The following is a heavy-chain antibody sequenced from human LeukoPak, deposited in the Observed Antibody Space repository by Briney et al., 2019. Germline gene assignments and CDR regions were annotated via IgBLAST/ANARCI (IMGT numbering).Heavy chain of an antibody. CDR2: ISGSGGST. J-gene: IGHJ4*02. V-gene: IGHV3-23*01. CDR3: AKDQEWLDPLRDRWGAFDY. D-gene: IGHD6-19*01. CDR1: GFTFSSYA. Sequence: GGSLRLSCAASGFTFSSYAMSWVRQAPGKGLEWVSAISGSGGSTYYADSVKGRFTISRDNSKNTLYLQMNSLRAEDTAVYYCAKDQEWLDPLRDRWGAFDYWGQGTLVTVSS.